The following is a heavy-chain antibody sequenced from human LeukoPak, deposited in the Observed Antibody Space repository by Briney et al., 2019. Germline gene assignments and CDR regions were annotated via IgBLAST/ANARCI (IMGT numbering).Heavy chain of an antibody. V-gene: IGHV1-2*02. CDR3: AKDRAAWYYGSGTGLLFDY. Sequence: ASVKVSCKASGYTFTGYYMHWVRQAPGQGLEWMGWINPNSGGTNYAQKFQGRVTMTRDTSISTAYMELSRLRSDDTAVYYCAKDRAAWYYGSGTGLLFDYWGQGTLVTVSS. CDR2: INPNSGGT. J-gene: IGHJ4*02. D-gene: IGHD3-10*01. CDR1: GYTFTGYY.